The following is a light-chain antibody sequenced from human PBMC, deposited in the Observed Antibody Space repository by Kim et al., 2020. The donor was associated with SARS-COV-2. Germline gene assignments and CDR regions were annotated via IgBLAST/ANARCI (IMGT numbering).Light chain of an antibody. CDR2: LNSDGSH. Sequence: QLVLTQSPSASASLGASVRLTCTLNSGHSNYAIAWHQQQPEKGPRYLMKLNSDGSHSKGDGIPDRFSGSSSGAERYLIISSLQSEDEADYYCQTWGTGIQVFGGGTQLTVL. V-gene: IGLV4-69*01. CDR1: SGHSNYA. CDR3: QTWGTGIQV. J-gene: IGLJ3*02.